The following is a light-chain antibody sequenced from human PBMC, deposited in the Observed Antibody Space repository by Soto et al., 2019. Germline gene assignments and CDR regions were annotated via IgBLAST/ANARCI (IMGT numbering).Light chain of an antibody. CDR1: QGIRDD. V-gene: IGKV1-6*01. CDR3: PQDYNYPRT. CDR2: AAS. J-gene: IGKJ1*01. Sequence: IQMTQSPSSLSASVGDRVTITCRASQGIRDDLGWYQQKPGQAPKLLIYAASSLQAGVPSRFSGSGSGTDFTLTISSLQPEDFASYYCPQDYNYPRTFGQGTKVDIK.